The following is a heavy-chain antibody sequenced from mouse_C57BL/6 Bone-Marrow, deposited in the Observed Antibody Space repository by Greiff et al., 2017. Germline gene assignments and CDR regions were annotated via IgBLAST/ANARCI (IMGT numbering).Heavy chain of an antibody. D-gene: IGHD2-4*01. J-gene: IGHJ3*01. CDR2: IDPANGTT. V-gene: IGHV14-3*01. Sequence: EVQLQQSVAELVRPGASVKLSCTASGFNIKNTYMHWVKQRPEQGLEWIGRIDPANGTTKYAPKFQGKATINADKSSKTAYLQLSILTSEDTAIYYCARESFMITKAWFAYWGQGTLVTVSA. CDR1: GFNIKNTY. CDR3: ARESFMITKAWFAY.